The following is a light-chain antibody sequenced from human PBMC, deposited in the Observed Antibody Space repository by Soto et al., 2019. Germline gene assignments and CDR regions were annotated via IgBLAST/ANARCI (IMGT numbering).Light chain of an antibody. CDR1: QSISRW. J-gene: IGKJ1*01. CDR2: EAS. CDR3: QQYKSYST. V-gene: IGKV1-5*03. Sequence: DIQMTQSPSTLSASIGGRVPINCRASQSISRWLAWYQQKPGNAPQILIYEASKLEAGVPARFSGRGSGTEFTLTISGLQPDDFATYYCQQYKSYSTLGQGTKVDI.